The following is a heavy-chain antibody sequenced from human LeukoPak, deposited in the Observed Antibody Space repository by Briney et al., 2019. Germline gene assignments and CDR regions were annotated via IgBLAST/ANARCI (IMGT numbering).Heavy chain of an antibody. J-gene: IGHJ6*03. Sequence: GRSLRLSCAASGFTFDDYAMHWVRQAPGKGLEWVSGISWNSGSIGYADSVKGRFTISRDNAKNSLYLQMHSLRAEDTALYYCARAARVYYYYYMDVWGKGTTVTVSS. CDR1: GFTFDDYA. V-gene: IGHV3-9*01. D-gene: IGHD2-15*01. CDR3: ARAARVYYYYYMDV. CDR2: ISWNSGSI.